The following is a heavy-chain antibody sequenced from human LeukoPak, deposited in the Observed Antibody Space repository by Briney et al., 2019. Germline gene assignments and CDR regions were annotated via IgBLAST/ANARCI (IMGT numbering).Heavy chain of an antibody. V-gene: IGHV3-30*14. D-gene: IGHD4-23*01. CDR2: ISYDGSNK. J-gene: IGHJ3*02. CDR1: GFTFSSYA. Sequence: PGGSLRLSCAASGFTFSSYAMHWVRQAPGKGLEWVAVISYDGSNKYYADSVKGRFTISRDNSKNTLYLQMNSLRAEDTAVYYCASFYYNLGYGGFDIWGQGTMVTVSS. CDR3: ASFYYNLGYGGFDI.